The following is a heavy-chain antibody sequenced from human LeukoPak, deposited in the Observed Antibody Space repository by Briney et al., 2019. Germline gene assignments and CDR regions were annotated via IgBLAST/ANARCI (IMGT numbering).Heavy chain of an antibody. V-gene: IGHV1-69*05. D-gene: IGHD6-13*01. CDR3: ARVARAAAGFDY. CDR1: GGTFSSYA. J-gene: IGHJ4*02. Sequence: SVKVSCKASGGTFSSYAISWVRQAPGQGVEWMGGIIPIFGTANYAQKFQGRVTITTDESTSTAYMELSSLRSEDTAVYYCARVARAAAGFDYWGQGTLVTVSS. CDR2: IIPIFGTA.